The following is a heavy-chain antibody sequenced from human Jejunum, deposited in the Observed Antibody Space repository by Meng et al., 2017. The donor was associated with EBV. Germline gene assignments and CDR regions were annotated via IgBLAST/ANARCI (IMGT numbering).Heavy chain of an antibody. J-gene: IGHJ4*02. CDR2: ISVYRGNT. CDR3: ARDRSNSDY. V-gene: IGHV1-18*01. Sequence: QGQLVQSGAEVNKPGASVKVSCKASGYDFINSGISWVRQAPGQGLEWMGWISVYRGNTNYAQRFQDRVTLTTNTSTSTVYMELRSLTSDDTAVYYCARDRSNSDYWGQGTLVTVSS. CDR1: GYDFINSG. D-gene: IGHD5-24*01.